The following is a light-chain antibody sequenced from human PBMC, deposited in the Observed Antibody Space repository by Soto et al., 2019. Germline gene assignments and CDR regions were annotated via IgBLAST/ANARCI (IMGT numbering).Light chain of an antibody. CDR3: SSYTSSSTLVV. Sequence: QSALTQPASVSGSPGQSITISCTGTSSDVGGYNYVSWYQQHPGKAPKLMIYDVSNRPSGVSNRFSGSTSGNTASLTISGLQAEDEADYSCSSYTSSSTLVVFGGGTKLTVL. CDR1: SSDVGGYNY. J-gene: IGLJ2*01. V-gene: IGLV2-14*01. CDR2: DVS.